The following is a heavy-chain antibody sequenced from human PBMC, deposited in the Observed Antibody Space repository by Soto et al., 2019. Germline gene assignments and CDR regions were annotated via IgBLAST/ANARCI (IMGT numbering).Heavy chain of an antibody. V-gene: IGHV3-23*01. Sequence: GGSLRLSCAASGFTFSSYAMSWVRQAPGKGLEWVSAISGSGGSTYYADSVKGWFTISRDNSKNTLYLQMNSLRAEDTAVYYSAKSSLLRFLEWSSYGMDVWGQGTTVTV. J-gene: IGHJ6*02. CDR2: ISGSGGST. D-gene: IGHD3-3*01. CDR3: AKSSLLRFLEWSSYGMDV. CDR1: GFTFSSYA.